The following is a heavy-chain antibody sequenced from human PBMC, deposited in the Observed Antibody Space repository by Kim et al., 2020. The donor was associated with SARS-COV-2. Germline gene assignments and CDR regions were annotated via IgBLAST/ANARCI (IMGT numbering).Heavy chain of an antibody. Sequence: GGSLRLSCAASGFTFSSYAMHWVRQAPGKGLEWVAVISYDGSNKYYADSVKGRFTISRDNSKNTLYLQMNSLRAEDTAVYYCARTYYDFWSGYYTHYFDYWGQGTLVTVSS. CDR3: ARTYYDFWSGYYTHYFDY. CDR1: GFTFSSYA. V-gene: IGHV3-30-3*01. D-gene: IGHD3-3*01. CDR2: ISYDGSNK. J-gene: IGHJ4*02.